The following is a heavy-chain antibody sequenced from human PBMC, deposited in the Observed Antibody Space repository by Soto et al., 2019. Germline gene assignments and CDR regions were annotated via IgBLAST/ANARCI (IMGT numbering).Heavy chain of an antibody. D-gene: IGHD4-17*01. CDR2: ISGSGGST. CDR3: VAVSLGKITVTPFPYFDY. Sequence: GGSLRLSCAASGFTFSSYAMSWVRQAPGKGLEWVSAISGSGGSTYYADSVKGRFTISRDNSKNTLYLQMNSLRAEDTAVYYCVAVSLGKITVTPFPYFDYWGQGTLVTVSS. V-gene: IGHV3-23*01. J-gene: IGHJ4*02. CDR1: GFTFSSYA.